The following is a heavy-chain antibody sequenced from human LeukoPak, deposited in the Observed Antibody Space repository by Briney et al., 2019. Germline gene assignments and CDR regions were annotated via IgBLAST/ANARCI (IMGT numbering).Heavy chain of an antibody. D-gene: IGHD5-18*01. CDR1: GGSFSGYY. Sequence: SETLSLTCAVYGGSFSGYYWSWIRQPPGKGLEWIGYIYYSGSTNYNPSLKSRVTISVDTSKNQFSLKLSSVTAADTAVYYCAVGYSYGKIDYWGQGTLVTVSS. CDR3: AVGYSYGKIDY. V-gene: IGHV4-34*01. CDR2: IYYSGST. J-gene: IGHJ4*02.